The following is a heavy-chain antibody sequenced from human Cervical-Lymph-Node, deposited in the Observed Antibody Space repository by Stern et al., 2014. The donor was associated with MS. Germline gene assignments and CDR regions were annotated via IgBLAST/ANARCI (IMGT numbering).Heavy chain of an antibody. CDR2: ISADSGNT. Sequence: QVQLVESGTEVKKPGASVLVSCKASGYTFTNYGITWVRQAPGQGLEWMGWISADSGNTKYAQKFQDRVTMTRDTTKGTAHMEGRSLRSEYTAVYYCARDKMHAFDYWGQGTQVTVPS. J-gene: IGHJ4*02. CDR3: ARDKMHAFDY. CDR1: GYTFTNYG. V-gene: IGHV1-18*01. D-gene: IGHD2-8*01.